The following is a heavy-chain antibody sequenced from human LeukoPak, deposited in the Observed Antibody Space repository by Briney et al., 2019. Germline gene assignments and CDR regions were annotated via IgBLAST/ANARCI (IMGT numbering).Heavy chain of an antibody. D-gene: IGHD6-13*01. V-gene: IGHV3-7*01. CDR1: GFTFSSYW. CDR2: IKHDVSEK. J-gene: IGHJ3*02. CDR3: ARDSRPGYSSSWYVFDAFDI. Sequence: GGSLRLSCAASGFTFSSYWMSWVRQAPGKGLEWVANIKHDVSEKYYVDSVKGRFTISRDNAKNSLYLQMNSLRAEDTAVYYCARDSRPGYSSSWYVFDAFDIWGQGTMVTVSS.